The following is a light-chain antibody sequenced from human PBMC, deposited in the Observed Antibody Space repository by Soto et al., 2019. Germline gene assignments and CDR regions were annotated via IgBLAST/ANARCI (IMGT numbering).Light chain of an antibody. V-gene: IGKV1-33*01. CDR1: QGISRS. CDR3: HQSDKLPLT. Sequence: DIQMTQSPSSLTASVGDRVTITCQASQGISRSLNWFQQKPGKAPKLLLYDASNLETGVPSRFSGSGSGTNFTFTVSSLQPEDIATYYCHQSDKLPLTFGGGTKVEIK. CDR2: DAS. J-gene: IGKJ4*01.